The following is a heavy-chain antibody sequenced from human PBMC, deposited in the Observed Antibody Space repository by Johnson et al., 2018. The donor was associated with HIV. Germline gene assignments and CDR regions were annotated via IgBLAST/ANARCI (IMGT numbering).Heavy chain of an antibody. CDR1: GFTFSSYT. CDR2: ISYDGSNK. J-gene: IGHJ3*02. V-gene: IGHV3-30*04. Sequence: QVQLVESGGGVVQPGRSLRLSCVVSGFTFSSYTMHWVRQAPGKGLEWVAVISYDGSNKYYADSVEGRFTISRDNSKNTLYLQMNSLRAEDTAVYHCASIDAFDIWGQGTMVTVSS. CDR3: ASIDAFDI.